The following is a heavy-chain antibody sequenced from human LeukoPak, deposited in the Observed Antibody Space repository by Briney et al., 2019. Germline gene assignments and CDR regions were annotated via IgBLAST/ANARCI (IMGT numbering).Heavy chain of an antibody. CDR1: GYSFTDYY. J-gene: IGHJ3*01. CDR3: AREWASRVGGNAFDV. V-gene: IGHV1-2*02. CDR2: MNPNSGGT. Sequence: GASVKLSCKASGYSFTDYYVHWVRQAPGQGLEWMGWMNPNSGGTNYAHKFQGRVTISRDTSISTAYMELSSLTSDDTAVYYCAREWASRVGGNAFDVWGQGTMVTVSS. D-gene: IGHD3-16*01.